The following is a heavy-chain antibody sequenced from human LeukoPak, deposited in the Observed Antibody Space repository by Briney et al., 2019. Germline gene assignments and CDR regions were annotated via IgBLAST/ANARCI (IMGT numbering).Heavy chain of an antibody. J-gene: IGHJ4*02. CDR3: ARQGCSSTSCYLSPDY. V-gene: IGHV5-51*01. Sequence: GESLKISCKGSGYSFTCYWIGWVRQMPGKGLEWMGIIYPGDSDTRYSPSFQGQVTISTDKSISTAYLQWSSLKASDTAMYYCARQGCSSTSCYLSPDYWGQGTLVTVSS. CDR1: GYSFTCYW. CDR2: IYPGDSDT. D-gene: IGHD2-2*01.